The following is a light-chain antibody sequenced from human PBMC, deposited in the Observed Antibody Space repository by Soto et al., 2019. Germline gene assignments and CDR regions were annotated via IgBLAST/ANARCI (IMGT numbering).Light chain of an antibody. CDR2: AAS. J-gene: IGKJ3*01. CDR1: QSISNY. CDR3: QPSYSTPFT. Sequence: DIQMTQSPSSLSASVGDSVTITCRASQSISNYLNWYQQKPGKAPKLLVYAASSLQSGVPSRFSGSGSGTDFTLSNSSLQPEAFATYYCQPSYSTPFTFGPGTKVDIK. V-gene: IGKV1-39*01.